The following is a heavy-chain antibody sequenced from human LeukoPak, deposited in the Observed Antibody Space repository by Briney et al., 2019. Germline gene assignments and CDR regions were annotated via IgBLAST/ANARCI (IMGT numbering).Heavy chain of an antibody. CDR3: TRGPGVTMIVVAKDDY. CDR2: ISYDGSNK. V-gene: IGHV3-30-3*01. CDR1: GFTFSSYA. Sequence: GRSLRLSCAASGFTFSSYAMHWVRQAPGKGLEWVAVISYDGSNKYYADSVKGRFTISRDNSKNTLYLQMNSLRAEDTAVYYCTRGPGVTMIVVAKDDYWGQGTLVTVSS. J-gene: IGHJ4*02. D-gene: IGHD3-22*01.